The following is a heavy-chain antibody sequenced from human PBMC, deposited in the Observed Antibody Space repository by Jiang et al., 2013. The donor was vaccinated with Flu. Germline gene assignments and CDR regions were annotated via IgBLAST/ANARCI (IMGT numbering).Heavy chain of an antibody. Sequence: LLKPSETLSLTCAVYGGSFSGYYWSWIRQPPGKGLEWIGEINHSGSTNYNPSLKSRVTISVDTSKNQFSLKLSSVTAADTAVYYCARSRRWLQLRYYFDYWGQGTLVTVSS. CDR3: ARSRRWLQLRYYFDY. V-gene: IGHV4-34*01. CDR1: GGSFSGYY. D-gene: IGHD5-24*01. J-gene: IGHJ4*02. CDR2: INHSGST.